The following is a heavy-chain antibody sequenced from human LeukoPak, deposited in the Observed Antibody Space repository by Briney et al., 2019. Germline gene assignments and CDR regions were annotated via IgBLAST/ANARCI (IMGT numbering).Heavy chain of an antibody. CDR3: AKDHRPYSNYYYYYMDV. CDR1: GFTFSTYA. V-gene: IGHV3-23*01. CDR2: ISSGGVSR. J-gene: IGHJ6*03. Sequence: GGSLRLSCAASGFTFSTYAMSWVRQAPGKGLEWVSSISSGGVSRWYAESVKGRFTISRDNSKNTLLLQLNSLRAEDTAIYYCAKDHRPYSNYYYYYMDVWGKGTTVTVSS. D-gene: IGHD4-11*01.